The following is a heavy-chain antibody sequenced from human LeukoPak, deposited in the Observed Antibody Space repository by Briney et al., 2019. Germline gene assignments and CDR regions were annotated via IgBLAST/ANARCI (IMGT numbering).Heavy chain of an antibody. Sequence: KPGGSLRLSCAASGFTFSTYWMNWVRQAPGKGLEWVANISQDGSKKNYVDSVKGRFTISRDNAKNSLYLQMNSLRDEDKAVYHCARRRPEYWGQGSLVTVSS. J-gene: IGHJ1*01. CDR3: ARRRPEY. CDR1: GFTFSTYW. V-gene: IGHV3-7*01. CDR2: ISQDGSKK.